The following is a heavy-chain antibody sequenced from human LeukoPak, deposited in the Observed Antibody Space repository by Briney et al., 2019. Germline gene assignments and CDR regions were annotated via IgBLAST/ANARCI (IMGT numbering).Heavy chain of an antibody. Sequence: SETLSLTCTGSGGSISSYYWSWIRQPPGKGLEWIGYIYYSGSTNYNPSLKSRVTISVDTSKNQFSLELTSVTAADTAMYFCGFSEGDFWGQGALVTVSS. V-gene: IGHV4-59*08. D-gene: IGHD6-25*01. CDR3: GFSEGDF. J-gene: IGHJ4*02. CDR1: GGSISSYY. CDR2: IYYSGST.